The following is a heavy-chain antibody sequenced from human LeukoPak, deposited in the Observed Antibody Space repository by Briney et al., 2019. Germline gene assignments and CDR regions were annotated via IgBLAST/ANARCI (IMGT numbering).Heavy chain of an antibody. CDR2: ISYDGSNK. CDR1: GFTFSSYG. CDR3: AKRYYYDSSGYYYALGY. J-gene: IGHJ4*02. D-gene: IGHD3-22*01. V-gene: IGHV3-30*18. Sequence: GGSLRLSCAASGFTFSSYGMPWVRQAPGKGLEWVAVISYDGSNKYYADSVKGRFTISRDNSKNTLYLQMNSLRAEDTAVYYCAKRYYYDSSGYYYALGYWGQGTQVTVSS.